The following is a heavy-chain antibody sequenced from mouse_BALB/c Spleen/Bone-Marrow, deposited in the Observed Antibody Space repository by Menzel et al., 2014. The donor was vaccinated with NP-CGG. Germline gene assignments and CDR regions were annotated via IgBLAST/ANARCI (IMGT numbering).Heavy chain of an antibody. CDR3: ARNAFYRGHAMDY. J-gene: IGHJ4*01. V-gene: IGHV5-12*02. CDR1: GFTFSDYY. Sequence: EVELMESGGGLVQPGGSLKLSCATSGFTFSDYYMYWVRQTPEKRLEWVAYISNGGGSTYYPDTVKGRFTISRDNAKNTLYLQMIRLKSEDTAMYYCARNAFYRGHAMDYWGQGTSVTVSS. D-gene: IGHD2-12*01. CDR2: ISNGGGST.